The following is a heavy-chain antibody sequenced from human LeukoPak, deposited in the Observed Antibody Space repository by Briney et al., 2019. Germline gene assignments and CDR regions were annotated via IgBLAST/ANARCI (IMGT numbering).Heavy chain of an antibody. CDR1: GGSISSYY. Sequence: SETLSLTCTVSGGSISSYYWSWIRQPPGKGLEWIGYIYYSGSTNYNPSLKSRVTISVDTSKNQFSLKLSSVTAADTAVYYCARDFLAEGYHGMDVWGQGTTVTVSS. V-gene: IGHV4-59*12. J-gene: IGHJ6*02. CDR3: ARDFLAEGYHGMDV. CDR2: IYYSGST.